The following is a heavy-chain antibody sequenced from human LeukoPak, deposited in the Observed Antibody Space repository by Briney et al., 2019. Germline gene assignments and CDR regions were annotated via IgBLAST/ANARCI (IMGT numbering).Heavy chain of an antibody. CDR2: IYNSGSKT. V-gene: IGHV3-23*05. J-gene: IGHJ4*02. CDR1: GFSFSTYS. Sequence: GGSLRLSCTASGFSFSTYSMTWVRQGPGKGLEWVSSIYNSGSKTFYADSVKGRFTISRDNSKNTLYLQMNSLTAADTAIYYCSKDVVPDSGWDLDYWGQGTLVTVSS. D-gene: IGHD6-19*01. CDR3: SKDVVPDSGWDLDY.